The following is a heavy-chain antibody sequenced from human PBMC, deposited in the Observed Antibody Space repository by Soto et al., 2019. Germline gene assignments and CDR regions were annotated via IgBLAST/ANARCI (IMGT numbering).Heavy chain of an antibody. J-gene: IGHJ5*02. CDR2: ISTSNGNT. V-gene: IGHV1-18*04. CDR3: ARGTVTSGRWFGP. Sequence: QVHLVQAGTEVKEHGASVKVSCKASASTFTGYTINWVRQAPGQGLEWMGWISTSNGNTKYAGNFEGRVTMTTNTSTTTAYMELTSLTFDDTAVYFGARGTVTSGRWFGPWGQGTLVSVSS. CDR1: ASTFTGYT. D-gene: IGHD4-17*01.